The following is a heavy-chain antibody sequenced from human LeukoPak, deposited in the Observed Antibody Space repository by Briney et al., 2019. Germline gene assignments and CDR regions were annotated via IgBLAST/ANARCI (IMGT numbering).Heavy chain of an antibody. CDR1: GFSFSSYA. Sequence: GGSLRLSCAASGFSFSSYAMSWVRQAPGKGLEWVSAISGSGGSTYYADSVKGRFTISRDNSKNTLYLQMNSLRAEDTAVYYCAGRYCSGGSCLYYFDYWGQGTLVTVSS. V-gene: IGHV3-23*01. J-gene: IGHJ4*02. CDR3: AGRYCSGGSCLYYFDY. D-gene: IGHD2-15*01. CDR2: ISGSGGST.